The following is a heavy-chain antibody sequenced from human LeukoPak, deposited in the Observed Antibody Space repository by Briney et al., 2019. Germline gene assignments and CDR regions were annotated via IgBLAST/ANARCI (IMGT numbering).Heavy chain of an antibody. CDR1: GYSISSGYH. CDR3: ARGDHGSGWYRVGPWRPYYFDY. CDR2: IYTSGST. V-gene: IGHV4-38-2*01. D-gene: IGHD6-19*01. Sequence: TSETLSLTCAVSGYSISSGYHWGWIRQPPGKGLEWIGRIYTSGSTNYNPSLKSRVTISVDTSKNQFSLKLSSVTAADTAVYYCARGDHGSGWYRVGPWRPYYFDYWGQGTLVTVSS. J-gene: IGHJ4*02.